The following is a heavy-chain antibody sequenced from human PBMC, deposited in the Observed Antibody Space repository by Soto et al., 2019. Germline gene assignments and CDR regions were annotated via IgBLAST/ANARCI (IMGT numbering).Heavy chain of an antibody. Sequence: ASVKVSCKASGYTFTNSGFSWVRQAPGQGLEWMGWISGYNGDTNYAQKFQDRVSMTIDTSTGTAYMELRSLTSNDTAIYYCAKNGQPPYYYGLDVWGQGTKVTVSS. CDR2: ISGYNGDT. CDR3: AKNGQPPYYYGLDV. CDR1: GYTFTNSG. J-gene: IGHJ6*02. D-gene: IGHD2-8*01. V-gene: IGHV1-18*01.